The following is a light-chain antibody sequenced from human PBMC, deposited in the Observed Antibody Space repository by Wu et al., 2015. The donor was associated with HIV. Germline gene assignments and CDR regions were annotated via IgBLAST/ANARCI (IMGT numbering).Light chain of an antibody. V-gene: IGKV3-11*01. CDR2: DAS. CDR1: QSVSSY. CDR3: QQRSNWRGT. J-gene: IGKJ2*01. Sequence: EIVLTQSPATLSLSPRERATLSCRASQSVSSYLAWYQQKPGQAPRLLIYDASNRATGIPARFSGSGSGTDFTLTISSLEPEDFAVYYCQQRSNWRGTFGQGTKLEIK.